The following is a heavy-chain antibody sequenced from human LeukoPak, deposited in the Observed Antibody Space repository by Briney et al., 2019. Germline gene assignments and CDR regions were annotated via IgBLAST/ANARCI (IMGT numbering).Heavy chain of an antibody. CDR1: GLSFSSYG. CDR2: ISYDGSNK. Sequence: GRSLRLSCAASGLSFSSYGMHWVRQAPGKGLEWVAVISYDGSNKYYADSVKGRFTISRDNSKNTLHMQMNTLRAEDTAMYYCAKALNYYDRAYDMWGQGTVVTVSS. CDR3: AKALNYYDRAYDM. V-gene: IGHV3-30*18. D-gene: IGHD3-22*01. J-gene: IGHJ3*02.